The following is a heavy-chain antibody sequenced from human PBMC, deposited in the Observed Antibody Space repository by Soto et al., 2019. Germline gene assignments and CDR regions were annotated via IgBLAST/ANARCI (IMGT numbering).Heavy chain of an antibody. D-gene: IGHD4-17*01. CDR1: GFTFSDYY. Sequence: QVQLVESGGGLVKPGGSLRLSCADSGFTFSDYYMSWIRQAPGKGLEWVSYISSSGSTIYYADSVKGRFTISSDNAKISRYLQMNSLRAADTAVYYCARDPYGDSGFDYWGQGTLVTVSS. V-gene: IGHV3-11*01. CDR2: ISSSGSTI. CDR3: ARDPYGDSGFDY. J-gene: IGHJ4*02.